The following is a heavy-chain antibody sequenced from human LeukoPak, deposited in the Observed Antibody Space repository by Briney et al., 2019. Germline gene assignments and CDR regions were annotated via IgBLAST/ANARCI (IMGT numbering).Heavy chain of an antibody. CDR1: GGSISSGGYY. D-gene: IGHD5-12*01. CDR3: ARIGASYYYYGMDV. Sequence: ETLSLTCTVSGGSISSGGYYWSWIRQPPGKGLEWIGYIYYSGSTNYNPSLKSRVTISVDTSKNQFSLKLSSVTAADAAVYYCARIGASYYYYGMDVWGQGTTVTVSS. CDR2: IYYSGST. J-gene: IGHJ6*02. V-gene: IGHV4-61*08.